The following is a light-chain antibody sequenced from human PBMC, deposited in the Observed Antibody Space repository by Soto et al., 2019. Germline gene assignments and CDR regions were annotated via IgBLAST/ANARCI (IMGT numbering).Light chain of an antibody. CDR3: QQYGRAPAWT. Sequence: EIVLTQSPGTLYLSPGERATLSCRASQRVSRSYLAWYQQKPGQAPRLLIYGASSRATVIPDRFSGSGSGTDFTLTISRLEPEDFAVYYCQQYGRAPAWTFGQGTKLEIK. CDR2: GAS. J-gene: IGKJ1*01. V-gene: IGKV3-20*01. CDR1: QRVSRSY.